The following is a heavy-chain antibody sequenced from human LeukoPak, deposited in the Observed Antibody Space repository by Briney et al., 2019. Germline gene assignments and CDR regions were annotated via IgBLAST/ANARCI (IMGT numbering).Heavy chain of an antibody. CDR1: GFTFSSYS. J-gene: IGHJ3*02. V-gene: IGHV3-21*01. CDR2: ISSSSSYI. CDR3: ARDLLSYYDSSGYSSAFDI. Sequence: GGSLRLSCAASGFTFSSYSMSWVRQAPGKGLEWVSSISSSSSYIYYADSVKGRFTISRDNAKNSLYLQMNSLRAEDTAVYYCARDLLSYYDSSGYSSAFDIWGQGTMVTVSS. D-gene: IGHD3-22*01.